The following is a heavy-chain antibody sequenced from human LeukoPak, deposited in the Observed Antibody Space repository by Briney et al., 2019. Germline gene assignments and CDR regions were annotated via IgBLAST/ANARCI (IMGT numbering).Heavy chain of an antibody. CDR1: GYTFTSNY. V-gene: IGHV1-46*01. J-gene: IGHJ4*02. CDR3: ARTYYYGSGSYSGSYYFDY. D-gene: IGHD3-10*01. Sequence: VASVKVSCKAFGYTFTSNYMHWVRQAPGQGLEWMGIINPSGGSTSYAQKFQGRVTMTRDTSTSTVYMELSSLRSEDTAVYYCARTYYYGSGSYSGSYYFDYWGQGTLVTVSS. CDR2: INPSGGST.